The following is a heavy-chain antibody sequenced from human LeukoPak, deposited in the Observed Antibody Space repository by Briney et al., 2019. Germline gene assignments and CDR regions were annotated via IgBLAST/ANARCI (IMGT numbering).Heavy chain of an antibody. J-gene: IGHJ4*02. CDR2: IWYDGSNK. Sequence: SGGSLRLSCAASGFTFSSYGMHWVRQAPGKGLERVAVIWYDGSNKYYADSVKGRFTISRDNSKNTLYLQMNSLRAEDTAVYYCAKDFLPRSSTSCLDYWGQGTLVTVSS. V-gene: IGHV3-33*06. D-gene: IGHD2-2*01. CDR1: GFTFSSYG. CDR3: AKDFLPRSSTSCLDY.